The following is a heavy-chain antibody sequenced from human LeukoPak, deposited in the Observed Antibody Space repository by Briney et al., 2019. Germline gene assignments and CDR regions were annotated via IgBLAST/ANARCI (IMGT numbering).Heavy chain of an antibody. CDR1: GFTYSSYA. V-gene: IGHV3-23*01. Sequence: GGSLRLSCAASGFTYSSYAMSWVRQAPGKGLEWVSAISGSGGSTYYADSVKGRFTTSRDNSSNTLYLQMNSLRAEDTAGYYCAKSSPRYYYDSSGVPGAWGQGTLVTVSS. CDR2: ISGSGGST. CDR3: AKSSPRYYYDSSGVPGA. J-gene: IGHJ4*02. D-gene: IGHD3-22*01.